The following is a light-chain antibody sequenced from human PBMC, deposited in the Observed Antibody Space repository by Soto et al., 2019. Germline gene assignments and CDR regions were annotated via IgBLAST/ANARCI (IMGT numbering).Light chain of an antibody. CDR3: QQYNNWPPMA. J-gene: IGKJ1*01. V-gene: IGKV3-15*01. Sequence: EIVMTQSPATLSVSPGERATLSCRASQSVSSNLAWYQQKPGQAPRLLIYGASTRATGIPARFSVSGSGTEFTLTISNLQSEDFVVYYCQQYNNWPPMAFGQGTKVEIK. CDR2: GAS. CDR1: QSVSSN.